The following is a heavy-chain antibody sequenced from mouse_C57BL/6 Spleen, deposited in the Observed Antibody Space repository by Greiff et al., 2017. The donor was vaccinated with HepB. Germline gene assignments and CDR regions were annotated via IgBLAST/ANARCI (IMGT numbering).Heavy chain of an antibody. CDR2: IRKKANGYTT. V-gene: IGHV7-3*01. D-gene: IGHD1-1*01. J-gene: IGHJ2*01. Sequence: EVKLMESGGGLVQPGGSLSLSCAASGFTFTDYYMSWVRQPPGKALEWVGFIRKKANGYTTEYSESVKGRFTISRDNSQISLYLQMNALIAEDSATYYCARSHYGSRGYFDYWVQGTTLTVSS. CDR3: ARSHYGSRGYFDY. CDR1: GFTFTDYY.